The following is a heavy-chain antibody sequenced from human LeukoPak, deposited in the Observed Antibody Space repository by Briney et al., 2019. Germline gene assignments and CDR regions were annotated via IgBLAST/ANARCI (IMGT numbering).Heavy chain of an antibody. CDR3: ARDSLDGQSFTY. Sequence: GASVKVSCKASGGTFSSYAISWVRQAPGQGLERMGGIIPIFGTANYAQKFQGRVTITTDESTSTAYMELSSLRSEDTAVYYCARDSLDGQSFTYWGQGTLVTVSP. J-gene: IGHJ4*02. D-gene: IGHD5-24*01. CDR1: GGTFSSYA. V-gene: IGHV1-69*05. CDR2: IIPIFGTA.